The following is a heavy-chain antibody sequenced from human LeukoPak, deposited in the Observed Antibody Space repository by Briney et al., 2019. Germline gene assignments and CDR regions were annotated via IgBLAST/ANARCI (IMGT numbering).Heavy chain of an antibody. CDR2: ISGSGGST. CDR3: AKDSWSEFDY. D-gene: IGHD6-13*01. J-gene: IGHJ4*02. V-gene: IGHV3-23*01. Sequence: PGGSLRLSCAASGFTFRNYWMGWVRQAPGKGLEWVSAISGSGGSTYYADSVKGRFTISRDNSKNTLYLQMNSLRAEDTAVYYCAKDSWSEFDYWGQGTLVTVSS. CDR1: GFTFRNYW.